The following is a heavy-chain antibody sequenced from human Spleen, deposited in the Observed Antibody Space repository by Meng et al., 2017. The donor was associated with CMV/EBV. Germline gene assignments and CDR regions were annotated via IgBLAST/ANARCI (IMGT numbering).Heavy chain of an antibody. J-gene: IGHJ4*02. V-gene: IGHV3-30*09. CDR2: ISYDESSK. CDR3: ARGERKVGAPPFDS. Sequence: GESLKISCAASGFTFTSYSMHWVRQAPGKGLEWVTVISYDESSKYYADSVKGRFAISRDNSKNTLYLQMNSLRAEDTAVYYCARGERKVGAPPFDSWGQGTLVTVSS. D-gene: IGHD1-26*01. CDR1: GFTFTSYS.